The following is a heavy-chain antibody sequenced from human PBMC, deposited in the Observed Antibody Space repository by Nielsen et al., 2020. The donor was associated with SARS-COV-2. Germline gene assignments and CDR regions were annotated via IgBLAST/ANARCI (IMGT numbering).Heavy chain of an antibody. CDR2: IRQDGSEK. D-gene: IGHD5-18*01. V-gene: IGHV3-7*01. CDR1: GFNFRSYW. J-gene: IGHJ6*02. CDR3: ARVERGYSYGV. Sequence: GGSLRLSCAASGFNFRSYWMSWVRQAPGKGLEWVANIRQDGSEKYYVDSVKGRFTISRNNAKNSVFLQLTGLRAEDTAVYYCARVERGYSYGVWGQGTTVTVSS.